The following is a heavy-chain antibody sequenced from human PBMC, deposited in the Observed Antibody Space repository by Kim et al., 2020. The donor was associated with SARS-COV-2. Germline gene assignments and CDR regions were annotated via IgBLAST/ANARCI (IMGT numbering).Heavy chain of an antibody. CDR1: GFTVSSNY. V-gene: IGHV3-66*01. J-gene: IGHJ6*02. D-gene: IGHD3-10*01. CDR2: IYSGGST. Sequence: GGSLRLSCAASGFTVSSNYMSWVRQAPGKGLEWVSVIYSGGSTYYADSVKGRFTISRDNSKNTLYLQMNGLRAEDTAVYYCARAQMVRGGDYYYGMDVWGQGTTVTVSS. CDR3: ARAQMVRGGDYYYGMDV.